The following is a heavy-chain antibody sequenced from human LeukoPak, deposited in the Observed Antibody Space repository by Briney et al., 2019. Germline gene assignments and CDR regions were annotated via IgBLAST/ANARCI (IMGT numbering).Heavy chain of an antibody. D-gene: IGHD6-13*01. CDR2: MNPNSGNT. CDR3: ARVAAAGFLSDY. V-gene: IGHV1-8*01. CDR1: GYTFTSYD. Sequence: ASVKVSCKASGYTFTSYDINWVRQAPGHGLEWMGWMNPNSGNTGYAQKFQGRVTMTRNTSISTAYMELSSLRSEDTAVYYCARVAAAGFLSDYWGQGTLVTVSS. J-gene: IGHJ4*02.